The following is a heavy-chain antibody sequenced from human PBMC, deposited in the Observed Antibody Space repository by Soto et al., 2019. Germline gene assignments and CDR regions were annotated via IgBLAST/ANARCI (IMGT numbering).Heavy chain of an antibody. CDR3: ARELHLGSVWGDIDI. D-gene: IGHD2-15*01. CDR1: GFTVSAKW. J-gene: IGHJ4*02. Sequence: DVQLVESGGALVQPGGSLGLSCAVSGFTVSAKWMSWVRQAPGKGLEWLANINEDGSKKFYVDSVKGRFTISKDNAKNSLSLQLGRRRADDTAVYYWARELHLGSVWGDIDIWGRGTMVTVSS. V-gene: IGHV3-7*03. CDR2: INEDGSKK.